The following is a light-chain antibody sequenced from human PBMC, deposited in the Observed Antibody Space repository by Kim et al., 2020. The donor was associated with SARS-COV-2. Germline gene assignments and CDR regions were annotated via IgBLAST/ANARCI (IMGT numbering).Light chain of an antibody. V-gene: IGKV3-11*01. Sequence: EIVLTQSPATLSLSPGERATLSCRASQSVSTSLAWYQQKPGQAPRLLIYDASTRATGIPARFSGSGSGTDFTLTISSLEPEDFAVYYCQQHSNWPLTFGGGTKVDIK. J-gene: IGKJ4*01. CDR3: QQHSNWPLT. CDR2: DAS. CDR1: QSVSTS.